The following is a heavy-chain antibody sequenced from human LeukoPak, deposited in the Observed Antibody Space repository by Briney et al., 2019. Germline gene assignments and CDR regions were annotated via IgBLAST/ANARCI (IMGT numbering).Heavy chain of an antibody. D-gene: IGHD6-19*01. CDR1: VYTFTGYY. Sequence: ASVKVSCKASVYTFTGYYMHWVRQAPGQGLEWMGWINPNSGGTNYAQKFQGRVTMTRDTSISTAYMELSRLRSDDTAVYYCARVRRGMAVANSDYWGQGTLVTVSS. CDR3: ARVRRGMAVANSDY. V-gene: IGHV1-2*02. J-gene: IGHJ4*02. CDR2: INPNSGGT.